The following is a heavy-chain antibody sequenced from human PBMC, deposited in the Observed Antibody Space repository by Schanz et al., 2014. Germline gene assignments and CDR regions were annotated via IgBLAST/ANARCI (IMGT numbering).Heavy chain of an antibody. Sequence: QVHLQESGPGLVKPSETLSVTCTVSGGSINNYFWTWIRQPAGKGREWIGRIYSNGISHYNPSLESRVTMSVDTSKNKFSLNLSPVPPADTAIYYCVRVKGEHSGHDYIVYWGQGIQVTVSP. J-gene: IGHJ4*02. D-gene: IGHD5-12*01. CDR1: GGSINNYF. V-gene: IGHV4-4*07. CDR3: VRVKGEHSGHDYIVY. CDR2: IYSNGIS.